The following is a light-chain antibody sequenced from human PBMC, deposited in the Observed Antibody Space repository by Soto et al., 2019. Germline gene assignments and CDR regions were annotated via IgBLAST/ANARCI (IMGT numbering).Light chain of an antibody. CDR1: SSNIGSNY. J-gene: IGLJ2*01. CDR3: GTWDSSLSAVV. CDR2: DNN. Sequence: QSVLTQPPSASAAPGQKVTISCSGSSSNIGSNYVSWYQHVPGTAPKLLIYDNNERPSGIPDRFSGSKSGTSATLGITGLQTEDEADYHCGTWDSSLSAVVFGGGTKLTVL. V-gene: IGLV1-51*01.